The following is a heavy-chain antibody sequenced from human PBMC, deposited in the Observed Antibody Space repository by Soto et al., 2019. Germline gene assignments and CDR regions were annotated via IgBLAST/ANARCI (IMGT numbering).Heavy chain of an antibody. J-gene: IGHJ4*02. CDR3: AKDARRTGLVGQWVD. Sequence: EVQLLESGGALVQPGGSLRLSCVGSGFMFSGYAMHWVRQAPGKGLEWVSTVSDSGASTYYAHSVKGRFTVSRDNSNNMLSLEMDSLRAEDTALYFCAKDARRTGLVGQWVDWGQGTRVTVSS. CDR2: VSDSGAST. CDR1: GFMFSGYA. D-gene: IGHD1-26*01. V-gene: IGHV3-23*01.